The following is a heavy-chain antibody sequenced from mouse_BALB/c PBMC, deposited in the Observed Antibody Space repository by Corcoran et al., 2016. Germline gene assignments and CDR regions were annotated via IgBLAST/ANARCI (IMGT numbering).Heavy chain of an antibody. CDR1: GYTFTSYV. CDR3: ARSAVVANDAMYY. V-gene: IGHV1S136*01. Sequence: EVQLQQSGPELVKPGASVKMSCKASGYTFTSYVMHWVKQKPGQGLEWIGYINPYNDGTKYNEKFKGKATLTSDKSSSTAYMELSSLTSEDSAVYYCARSAVVANDAMYYWGQGTSFTVSS. J-gene: IGHJ4*01. D-gene: IGHD1-1*01. CDR2: INPYNDGT.